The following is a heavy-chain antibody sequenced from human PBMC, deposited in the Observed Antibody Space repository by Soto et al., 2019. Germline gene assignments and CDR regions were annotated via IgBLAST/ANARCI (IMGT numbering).Heavy chain of an antibody. Sequence: QVHLVESGGGVVQPGRSLRLSCAASGITFSSYGMHWVRQAPGKGLEWVAIIWFDGSKEHYADSVKGRFTISRDNSRNTPSLQTNSLTAEDTAVYYCAKSSTSAYDPHLDYWGQGTLVTVSS. D-gene: IGHD3-22*01. CDR2: IWFDGSKE. J-gene: IGHJ4*02. CDR3: AKSSTSAYDPHLDY. V-gene: IGHV3-33*06. CDR1: GITFSSYG.